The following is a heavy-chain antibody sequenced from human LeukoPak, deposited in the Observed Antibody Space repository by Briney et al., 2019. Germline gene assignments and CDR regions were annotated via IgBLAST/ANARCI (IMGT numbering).Heavy chain of an antibody. J-gene: IGHJ4*02. CDR2: INPSGGST. CDR1: GYTFTSYY. D-gene: IGHD3-3*01. Sequence: ASVKVSCKASGYTFTSYYMHWVRQAPGQGLGWVGIINPSGGSTSYAQKFQGRVTMTRDTSTSTVYMELSSLRSEDTAVYYCARQTYYDFWSGYYRGYFDYWGQGTLVTVSS. CDR3: ARQTYYDFWSGYYRGYFDY. V-gene: IGHV1-46*01.